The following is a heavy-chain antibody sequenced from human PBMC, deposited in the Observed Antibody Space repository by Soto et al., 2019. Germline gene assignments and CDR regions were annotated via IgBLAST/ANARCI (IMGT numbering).Heavy chain of an antibody. CDR3: AGDRKGSGWQYYAFDI. CDR1: GGTFSSYT. J-gene: IGHJ3*02. CDR2: IIPILGIA. D-gene: IGHD6-19*01. Sequence: QVQLVQSGAEVKKPGSSVKVSCKASGGTFSSYTISWVRQAPGQGLEWMGRIIPILGIANYAQKFQGRVTITADKSTSTAYMELSSLRSEDTAVYYCAGDRKGSGWQYYAFDIWGQGTMVTVSS. V-gene: IGHV1-69*08.